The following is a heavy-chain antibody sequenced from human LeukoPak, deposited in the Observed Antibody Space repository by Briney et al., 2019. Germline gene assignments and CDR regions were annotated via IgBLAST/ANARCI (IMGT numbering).Heavy chain of an antibody. V-gene: IGHV3-21*01. J-gene: IGHJ4*02. D-gene: IGHD3-22*01. Sequence: GESLRLSCAASGFTFSSYSMNWVRQAPGKGLEWVSSISSSSSYIYYADSVKGRFTISRDNAKNSLYLQMNSLRAEDTAVYYCARETDGYYDSSGYFDYWGQGTLVTVSS. CDR2: ISSSSSYI. CDR1: GFTFSSYS. CDR3: ARETDGYYDSSGYFDY.